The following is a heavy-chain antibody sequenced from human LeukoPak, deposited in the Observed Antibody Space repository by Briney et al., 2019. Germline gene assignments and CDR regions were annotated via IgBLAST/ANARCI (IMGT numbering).Heavy chain of an antibody. CDR3: ARDGAATRGNDAFDI. Sequence: PSETLSLTCTVSGGSISSSSYYWGWIRQPPGKGLEWIGSIYYSGSTYYNPSLKSRVTISVDTSKNQFSLKLSSVTAADTAVYYCARDGAATRGNDAFDIWGQGTMVTVSS. CDR2: IYYSGST. D-gene: IGHD1-26*01. J-gene: IGHJ3*02. CDR1: GGSISSSSYY. V-gene: IGHV4-39*07.